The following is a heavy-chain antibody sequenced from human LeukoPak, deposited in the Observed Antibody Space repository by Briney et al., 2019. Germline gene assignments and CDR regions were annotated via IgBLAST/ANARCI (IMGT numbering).Heavy chain of an antibody. D-gene: IGHD3-10*01. CDR2: IYYSGST. J-gene: IGHJ3*02. V-gene: IGHV4-59*01. CDR3: ARDGTMVREASDAFDI. Sequence: SETLSHTCTVSGGSISSYYWSWIRQPPGKGLEWIGYIYYSGSTNYNPSLKSRVTISVDTSKNQFSLKLSSVTAADTAVYYCARDGTMVREASDAFDIWGQGTMVTVSS. CDR1: GGSISSYY.